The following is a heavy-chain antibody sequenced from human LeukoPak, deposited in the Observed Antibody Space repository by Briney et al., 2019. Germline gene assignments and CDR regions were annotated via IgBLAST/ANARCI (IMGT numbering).Heavy chain of an antibody. CDR3: ARSGLRFLEWLPALDY. CDR2: INPNDGTT. Sequence: ASVNVSCKASGYTFTSYYVQWVRQAPGQGLEWMGIINPNDGTTSYAQKFQGRVTMTRDTSTSTVYMELSSLRSEDTAVYYCARSGLRFLEWLPALDYWGQGTLVTVSS. D-gene: IGHD3-3*01. CDR1: GYTFTSYY. V-gene: IGHV1-46*01. J-gene: IGHJ4*02.